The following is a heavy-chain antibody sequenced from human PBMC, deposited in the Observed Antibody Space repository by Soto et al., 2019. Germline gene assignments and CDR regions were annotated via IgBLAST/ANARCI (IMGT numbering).Heavy chain of an antibody. CDR2: INAGNGNT. J-gene: IGHJ5*02. CDR1: GYTFTSYA. Sequence: VASVKVSCKASGYTFTSYAMHWVRQAPGQRLEWMGWINAGNGNTKYSQKFQGRVTITRDTSASTAYMELSSLRSEDTAVYYCARGPPLGGSSARNNWFDPWGQGTLVTVSS. CDR3: ARGPPLGGSSARNNWFDP. V-gene: IGHV1-3*01. D-gene: IGHD2-15*01.